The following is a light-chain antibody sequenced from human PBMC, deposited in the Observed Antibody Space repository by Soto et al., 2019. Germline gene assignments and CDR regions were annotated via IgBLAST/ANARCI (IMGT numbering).Light chain of an antibody. J-gene: IGLJ1*01. CDR3: SSYTSSNTFV. CDR2: DVS. CDR1: SSDVGSYNF. V-gene: IGLV2-14*01. Sequence: QSALTQPASVSGSPGQSITISCSGNSSDVGSYNFVSWYQQHPDKAPKLMIYDVSNRPSGVSNRFSGSKSGNTASLTISGLQAEDEADYYCSSYTSSNTFVFGTGTKLTVL.